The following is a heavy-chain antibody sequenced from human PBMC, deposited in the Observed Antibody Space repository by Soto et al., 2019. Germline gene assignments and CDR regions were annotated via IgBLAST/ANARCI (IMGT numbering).Heavy chain of an antibody. CDR2: ISGSGGST. J-gene: IGHJ4*02. V-gene: IGHV3-23*01. Sequence: PVGSLRLSCAASGFTFSGYAMSWVRKAPGKGLEWVSAISGSGGSTYYADSVKGRFTISRDNSKNTLYLQMNSLRAEDTAVYYCAKELYSYVPFDYWGQGTLVTVSS. D-gene: IGHD5-18*01. CDR3: AKELYSYVPFDY. CDR1: GFTFSGYA.